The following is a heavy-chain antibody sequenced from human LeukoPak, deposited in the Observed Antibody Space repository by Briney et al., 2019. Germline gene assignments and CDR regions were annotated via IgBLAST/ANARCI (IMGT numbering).Heavy chain of an antibody. CDR2: FDPEDGET. CDR1: GYTLTELS. D-gene: IGHD3-10*01. Sequence: GASVKVSCKVSGYTLTELSMHWVRQAPGKGLEWMGGFDPEDGETIYAQKFQGRVTMTEDTSTDTAYMELSSLRSEDTAVYYCATDLRYMVRGVISLPWGQGTLVTVSS. V-gene: IGHV1-24*01. J-gene: IGHJ5*02. CDR3: ATDLRYMVRGVISLP.